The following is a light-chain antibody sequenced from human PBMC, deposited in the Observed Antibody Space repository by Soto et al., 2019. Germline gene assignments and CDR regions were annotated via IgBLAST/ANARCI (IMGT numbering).Light chain of an antibody. CDR1: QGVSAY. CDR3: QQNYKTPPP. CDR2: AAA. V-gene: IGKV1-39*01. Sequence: DIQMTQSPSSLSASVGDRGTITCRASQGVSAYLLWYQQRQGAAPKLHIYAAANLLSVIPSRYSAGGPGTHFTHTSNGLQPEDFASYYCQQNYKTPPPCAQGTKL. J-gene: IGKJ2*01.